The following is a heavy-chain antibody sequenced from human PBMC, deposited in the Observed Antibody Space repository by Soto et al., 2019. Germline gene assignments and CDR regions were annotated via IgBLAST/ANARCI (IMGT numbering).Heavy chain of an antibody. V-gene: IGHV3-7*01. CDR2: MKQDGSEK. D-gene: IGHD3-10*01. J-gene: IGHJ4*02. Sequence: EVQLVESGGGLVQPGGSLSLSCAASGFTFSNYWMTWVRQAPGKGLEWVANMKQDGSEKYYVDSVKGRSTISRDNAKNSVYLHMDSLRVEDTAVYYCARVEGGYYGSGSYGFDYWGQGSLVTVSS. CDR3: ARVEGGYYGSGSYGFDY. CDR1: GFTFSNYW.